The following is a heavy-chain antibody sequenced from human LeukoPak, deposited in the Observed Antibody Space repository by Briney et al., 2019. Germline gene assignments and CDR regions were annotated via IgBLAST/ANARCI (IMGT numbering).Heavy chain of an antibody. CDR1: GFTFSSYW. V-gene: IGHV3-7*03. CDR2: IKQGGSEK. Sequence: PGGSLRLSCAASGFTFSSYWMSWVRQAPGKGLEWVANIKQGGSEKYYVDSVKGRFTISRDNAKNSLYLQMNSLRAEDTALYYCARDRRATVVTRTGYYFDYWGQGTLVTVSS. J-gene: IGHJ4*02. CDR3: ARDRRATVVTRTGYYFDY. D-gene: IGHD4-23*01.